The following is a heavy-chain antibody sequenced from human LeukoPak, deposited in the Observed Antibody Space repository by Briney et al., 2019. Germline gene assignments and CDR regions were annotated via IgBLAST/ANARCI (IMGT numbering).Heavy chain of an antibody. D-gene: IGHD2-2*01. J-gene: IGHJ4*02. CDR2: IYYSGST. V-gene: IGHV4-39*01. CDR3: ARRGVCRSSTSCYPFDY. CDR1: GGSISSSSYY. Sequence: SETLSLTCTVSGGSISSSSYYWGWIRQPPGKGLEWIGSIYYSGSTYYNPSLKSRVTISVDTSKNQFSLKLSSVTAADTAVYYCARRGVCRSSTSCYPFDYWGQGTLVTDSS.